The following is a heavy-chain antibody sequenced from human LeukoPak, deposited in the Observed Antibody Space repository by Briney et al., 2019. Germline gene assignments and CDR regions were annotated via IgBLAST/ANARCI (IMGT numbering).Heavy chain of an antibody. D-gene: IGHD4-23*01. CDR1: RFTFSSYS. CDR3: ARDTVVTFDGAFDI. V-gene: IGHV3-21*01. J-gene: IGHJ3*02. Sequence: PGVSLRLSCAASRFTFSSYSMNWVRQAPGKGLEWVSSISSSSSYIYYADSVKGRFTISRDNAKNSLYLQMNSLRAEDTAVYYCARDTVVTFDGAFDIWGQGTMVTVSS. CDR2: ISSSSSYI.